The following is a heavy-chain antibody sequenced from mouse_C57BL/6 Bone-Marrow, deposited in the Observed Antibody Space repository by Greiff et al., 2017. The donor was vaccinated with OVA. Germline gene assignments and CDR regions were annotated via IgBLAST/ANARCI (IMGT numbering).Heavy chain of an antibody. CDR3: AGPNWDVPFDY. CDR2: INPSSGYT. Sequence: VQLQQSGAELARPGASVSMSCKASGYTFTSYTMHWVKQRPGQGLEWIGYINPSSGYTKYNQKFKNKATLTADKSSSTAYMQLSSLTSEDSAVYYCAGPNWDVPFDYWGQGTTLTVSS. D-gene: IGHD4-1*01. V-gene: IGHV1-4*01. J-gene: IGHJ2*01. CDR1: GYTFTSYT.